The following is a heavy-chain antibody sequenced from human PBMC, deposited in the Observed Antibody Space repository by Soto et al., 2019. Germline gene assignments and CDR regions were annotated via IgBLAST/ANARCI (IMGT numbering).Heavy chain of an antibody. D-gene: IGHD2-2*01. CDR1: GFTFSSYG. Sequence: GGSLRLSCAASGFTFSSYGMHWFRQAPGKGLQWVAVTWYDESNKYYEDSVKGRFTVSRDNSKNTLYLQINSLRAEDTAVYYCARDTSPRGTNCCYGMDVWGQGTTVTVS. CDR3: ARDTSPRGTNCCYGMDV. V-gene: IGHV3-33*01. J-gene: IGHJ6*02. CDR2: TWYDESNK.